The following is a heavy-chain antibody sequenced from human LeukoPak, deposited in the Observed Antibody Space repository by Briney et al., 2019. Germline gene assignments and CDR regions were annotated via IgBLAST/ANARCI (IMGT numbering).Heavy chain of an antibody. J-gene: IGHJ4*02. Sequence: GGSLRLSCAASGFTFSDYYMSWIRQAPGKGLEWVSYISSSGSSIYYADSVKGRFTISRDNSKNTLYLQMNSLRAEDTAVYYCAKDSHEGGYYWGQGTLVTVSS. V-gene: IGHV3-11*01. CDR3: AKDSHEGGYY. CDR1: GFTFSDYY. CDR2: ISSSGSSI. D-gene: IGHD3-16*01.